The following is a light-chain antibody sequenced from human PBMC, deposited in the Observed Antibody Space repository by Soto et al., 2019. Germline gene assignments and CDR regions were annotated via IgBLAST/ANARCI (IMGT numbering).Light chain of an antibody. CDR2: DVS. Sequence: QSVLTQPASVSGSPGQSITISCTGSSSDVGGYKYVSWYQQHPGKAPKLIIYDVSNRPSGVSDRFFGSKSGNTASLTISGLQAEDEADYYCSSYTSTSKVVFGGATKVTVL. CDR1: SSDVGGYKY. CDR3: SSYTSTSKVV. V-gene: IGLV2-14*01. J-gene: IGLJ2*01.